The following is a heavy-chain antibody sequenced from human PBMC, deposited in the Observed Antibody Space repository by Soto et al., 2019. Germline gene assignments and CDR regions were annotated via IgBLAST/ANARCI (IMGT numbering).Heavy chain of an antibody. V-gene: IGHV3-30-3*01. Sequence: GGSLRLSCAASGFTFSSYAMHWVRQAPGKGLEWVAVISYDGSNKYYADSVKGRFTISRDNSKNTLYLQMNSLRAEDTAVYYCAREAAYYGSGSYYHQEFGYYGMDVWAQGTTATVSS. D-gene: IGHD3-10*01. CDR3: AREAAYYGSGSYYHQEFGYYGMDV. CDR2: ISYDGSNK. CDR1: GFTFSSYA. J-gene: IGHJ6*02.